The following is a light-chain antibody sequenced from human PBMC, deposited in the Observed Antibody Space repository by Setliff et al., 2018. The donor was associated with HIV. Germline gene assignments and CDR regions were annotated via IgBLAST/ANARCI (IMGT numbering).Light chain of an antibody. CDR2: DVS. CDR1: SSDVGGYNS. V-gene: IGLV2-14*03. CDR3: SSYTSTSTPYV. Sequence: QSVLTQPASVSGSPGQSITISCTGPSSDVGGYNSVSWYQQHPGKVPKLMIYDVSNRPSGVSNRFSGSKSGKTASLTISGLQAEDEADYYCSSYTSTSTPYVFGTGTKGTVL. J-gene: IGLJ1*01.